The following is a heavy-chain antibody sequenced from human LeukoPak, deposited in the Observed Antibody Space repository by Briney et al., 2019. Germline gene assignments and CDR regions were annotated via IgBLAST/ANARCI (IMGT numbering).Heavy chain of an antibody. CDR3: ARVCLGTVPAEFDS. CDR2: INHSGST. J-gene: IGHJ5*01. V-gene: IGHV4-34*01. D-gene: IGHD2-2*01. Sequence: SETLSLTCAVYGGSFSGYYWSWIRQPPGKGLEWIGEINHSGSTNYNPSLKSRVTISVDTSKNQFSLKLSSVTAADTAVYYRARVCLGTVPAEFDSWGQGTLVTVSS. CDR1: GGSFSGYY.